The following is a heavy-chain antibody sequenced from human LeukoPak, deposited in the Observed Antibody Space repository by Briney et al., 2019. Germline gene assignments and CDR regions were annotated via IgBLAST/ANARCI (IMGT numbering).Heavy chain of an antibody. V-gene: IGHV4-59*11. Sequence: SETLSLTCTVSGVSISSHYWSWLRQPPGKGLEWIGYIYYSGSTNYNPSLKSRVTISVDTSKNQFSLKLSSVTAADTAVYYCARSSGSYVVGPWGQGTLVTVSS. CDR2: IYYSGST. D-gene: IGHD1-26*01. CDR1: GVSISSHY. CDR3: ARSSGSYVVGP. J-gene: IGHJ5*02.